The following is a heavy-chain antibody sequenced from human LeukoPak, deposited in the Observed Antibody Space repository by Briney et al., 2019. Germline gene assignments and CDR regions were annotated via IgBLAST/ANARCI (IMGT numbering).Heavy chain of an antibody. D-gene: IGHD2-15*01. V-gene: IGHV1-69*05. CDR3: GVGGSNFFDYAFDI. J-gene: IGHJ3*02. Sequence: SVKVSCKASGGTFSSYAISWVRRAPGQGLEWMGGISPIFGTANYAQKFQGRVTITTDESTSTAYMELSSLRSEDTAVYYCGVGGSNFFDYAFDIWGQGTMVTVSS. CDR2: ISPIFGTA. CDR1: GGTFSSYA.